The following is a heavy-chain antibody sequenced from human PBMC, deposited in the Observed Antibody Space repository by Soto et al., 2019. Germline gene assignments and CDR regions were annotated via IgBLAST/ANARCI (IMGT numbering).Heavy chain of an antibody. V-gene: IGHV4-38-2*01. D-gene: IGHD6-6*01. CDR2: MYHSGIT. CDR3: ARSMYSTSAQLYYGMDV. J-gene: IGHJ6*02. CDR1: GYSIRSGYF. Sequence: SETLSLTCAVSGYSIRSGYFWGWIRQPPGKGLEWIGSMYHSGITYYNLSLKSRVTISVDTSKNQLSLKLSSTTAADTAVYYCARSMYSTSAQLYYGMDVWGQGTTVTVSS.